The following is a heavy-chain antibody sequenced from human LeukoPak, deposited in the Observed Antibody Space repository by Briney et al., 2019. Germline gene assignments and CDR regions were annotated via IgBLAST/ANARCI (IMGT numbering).Heavy chain of an antibody. V-gene: IGHV3-33*01. D-gene: IGHD2-2*01. CDR1: GFTFSSYG. CDR2: IWYDGSNK. J-gene: IGHJ6*03. CDR3: ARDVGYCSSTSCRNYYYYYYMDV. Sequence: GGSLRLSCAASGFTFSSYGMHWVRQAPGKGLEWVAVIWYDGSNKYYADSVKGRFTISRDNSKNTLYLQMNSLRAEDTAAYYCARDVGYCSSTSCRNYYYYYYMDVWGKGTTVTVSS.